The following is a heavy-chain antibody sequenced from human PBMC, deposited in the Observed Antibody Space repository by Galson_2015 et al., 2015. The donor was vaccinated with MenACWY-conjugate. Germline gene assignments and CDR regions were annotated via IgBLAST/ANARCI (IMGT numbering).Heavy chain of an antibody. V-gene: IGHV3-48*04. CDR1: GFSLSRYS. J-gene: IGHJ4*02. Sequence: SLRLSCAASGFSLSRYSMNWVRQAPGKGLEWISYITSSSSTIYYADSVKRRFTISRDNAKNSLYLQMNSLRAEDTAVYYCARVGYGESVTPDDYWGRGTLVTVSS. D-gene: IGHD4-17*01. CDR3: ARVGYGESVTPDDY. CDR2: ITSSSSTI.